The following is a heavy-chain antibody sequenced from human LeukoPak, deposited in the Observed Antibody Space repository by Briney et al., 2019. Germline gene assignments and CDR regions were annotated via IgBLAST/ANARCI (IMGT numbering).Heavy chain of an antibody. V-gene: IGHV3-48*03. J-gene: IGHJ4*02. CDR2: ISSSGSTI. Sequence: GGSLRLSCAASGFTFSSYEMNWVRQAPGKGLEWVSYISSSGSTIYCADSVKGRFTISRDNAKNSLYLQMNSLRAEDTAVYYCARRLPQTYYYDSSGYYQSPPVFDYWGQGTLVTVSS. CDR1: GFTFSSYE. CDR3: ARRLPQTYYYDSSGYYQSPPVFDY. D-gene: IGHD3-22*01.